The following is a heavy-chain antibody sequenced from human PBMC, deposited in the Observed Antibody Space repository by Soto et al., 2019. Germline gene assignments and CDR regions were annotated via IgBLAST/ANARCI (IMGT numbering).Heavy chain of an antibody. CDR2: ISYDGSNK. V-gene: IGHV3-30*18. D-gene: IGHD4-17*01. J-gene: IGHJ3*02. CDR1: GFTFSSYG. Sequence: QVQLVESGGGVVQPGRSLRLSCAASGFTFSSYGMHWVRQAPVKGLEWVAVISYDGSNKYYADSVKGRFTISRDNSKNTLYLQMNSLRAEDTAVYYCAKVGDGDSGHAFDIWGQGTMVTVSS. CDR3: AKVGDGDSGHAFDI.